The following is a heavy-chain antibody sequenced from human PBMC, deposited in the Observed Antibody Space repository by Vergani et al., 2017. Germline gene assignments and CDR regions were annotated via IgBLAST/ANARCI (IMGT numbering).Heavy chain of an antibody. Sequence: QLVESGGGLVKPGGSLRLSCAASGFTFSDYSMNWVRQAPGKGLEWVSSISSSSSYIYYADSVKSRFTISRDNAQNSLYLQMNSLRAEDTAVYYCARDLLPGTLLLLAYWGQGTLISVSS. CDR2: ISSSSSYI. CDR3: ARDLLPGTLLLLAY. J-gene: IGHJ4*02. D-gene: IGHD1-7*01. V-gene: IGHV3-21*01. CDR1: GFTFSDYS.